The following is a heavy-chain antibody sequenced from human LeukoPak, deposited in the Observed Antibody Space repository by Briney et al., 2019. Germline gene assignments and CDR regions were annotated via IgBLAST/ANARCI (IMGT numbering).Heavy chain of an antibody. CDR3: ARETPGVRYFDWATHDAFDI. CDR1: GYTFTSYG. CDR2: ISAYNGNT. Sequence: ASVKVSCKASGYTFTSYGISWVRQAPGQGLEWMGWISAYNGNTNYAQKLQGRVTMTTDTSTSTAYMELSSLRSEDTAVYYCARETPGVRYFDWATHDAFDIWGQGTMVTVSS. V-gene: IGHV1-18*01. J-gene: IGHJ3*02. D-gene: IGHD3-9*01.